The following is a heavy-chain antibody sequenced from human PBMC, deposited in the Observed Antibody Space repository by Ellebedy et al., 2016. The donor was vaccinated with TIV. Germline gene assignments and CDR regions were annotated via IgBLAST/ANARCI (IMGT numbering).Heavy chain of an antibody. Sequence: PGGSLRLSCAASGFTFSCCAMSWVRQAPGKGLEWVAVISSHGQTTYYADSVKGRFTISRDNSTDTLDLQMNSLRPEDTAVYYCTKEGAEAGRPAYLSYDHWGQGTLVTVSS. CDR1: GFTFSCCA. D-gene: IGHD6-19*01. V-gene: IGHV3-30*04. J-gene: IGHJ4*02. CDR2: ISSHGQTT. CDR3: TKEGAEAGRPAYLSYDH.